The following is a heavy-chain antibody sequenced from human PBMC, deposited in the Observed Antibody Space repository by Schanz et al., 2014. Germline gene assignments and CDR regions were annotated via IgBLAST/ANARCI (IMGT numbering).Heavy chain of an antibody. J-gene: IGHJ4*02. Sequence: EVHLVESGGGLVQPGGSLRLSCAASGITFSSHSFNWVRQAPGKGLEWISYITYNGGTIYYADSVKGRFTISRDNAKNSLYLEMNSLRAEDTALYYCVRVSFADPRLYRGMDRDIDYWGQGTLVTVSS. CDR3: VRVSFADPRLYRGMDRDIDY. CDR2: ITYNGGTI. D-gene: IGHD5-18*01. V-gene: IGHV3-48*01. CDR1: GITFSSHS.